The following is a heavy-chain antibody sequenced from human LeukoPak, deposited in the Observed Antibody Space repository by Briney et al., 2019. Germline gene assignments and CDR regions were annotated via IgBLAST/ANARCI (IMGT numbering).Heavy chain of an antibody. J-gene: IGHJ4*02. D-gene: IGHD3-10*01. V-gene: IGHV3-33*01. CDR2: IWYDGSAQ. CDR1: GFTFSCYG. CDR3: AREDMVREVMPDY. Sequence: GGSLRLSCAASGFTFSCYGMHWVRQAPGKGLEWVAVIWYDGSAQYYGESVKGRFSISRDNSENKMYLQMNSLRAEDTAVYYCAREDMVREVMPDYWGQGTLVTVSS.